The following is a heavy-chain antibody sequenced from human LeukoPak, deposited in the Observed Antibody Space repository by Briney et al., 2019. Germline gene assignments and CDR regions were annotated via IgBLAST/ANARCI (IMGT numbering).Heavy chain of an antibody. CDR2: MNPNSGNT. J-gene: IGHJ4*02. D-gene: IGHD2-15*01. V-gene: IGHV1-8*01. CDR3: ARDGRRSGGSCYSLGN. Sequence: ASVKVSCKASGYTFTSYDINWVRQATGQGLEWMGWMNPNSGNTGYAQKFQGRVTMTRNTSISTAYMELSSLRSEDTAVHYCARDGRRSGGSCYSLGNWGQGTLVTVSS. CDR1: GYTFTSYD.